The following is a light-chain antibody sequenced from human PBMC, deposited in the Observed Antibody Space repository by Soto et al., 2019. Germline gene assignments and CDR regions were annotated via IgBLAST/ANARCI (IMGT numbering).Light chain of an antibody. CDR3: QQGT. CDR2: GAS. V-gene: IGKV3-20*01. CDR1: QSVSSSY. Sequence: EIVLTQSPGTLSLSPGERATLSCRASQSVSSSYLAWYQQKPGQAPRLLIYGASSRATGIPDRFSGSRSGTDFTLTISRLEPEDFAVYYCQQGTFGQGTKLEIK. J-gene: IGKJ2*01.